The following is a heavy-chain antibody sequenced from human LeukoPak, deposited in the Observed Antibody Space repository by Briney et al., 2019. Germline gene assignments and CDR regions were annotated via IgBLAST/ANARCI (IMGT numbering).Heavy chain of an antibody. Sequence: PGGSLRLSCAASGFTFSSYAMSWVRQAPGKGLEWVSAISGSGGSTYYADSVKGRFTISRDNSKNTLYLQMNSLRAEDTAVYYCAKDSTVYSGGWYFDYWGQGTLVTVSS. J-gene: IGHJ4*02. CDR2: ISGSGGST. V-gene: IGHV3-23*01. CDR3: AKDSTVYSGGWYFDY. CDR1: GFTFSSYA. D-gene: IGHD6-19*01.